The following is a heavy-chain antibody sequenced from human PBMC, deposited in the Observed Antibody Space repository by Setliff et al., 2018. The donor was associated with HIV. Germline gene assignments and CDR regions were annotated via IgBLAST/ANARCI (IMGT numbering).Heavy chain of an antibody. Sequence: ASVKVSCKASGYTFTGYYMHWVRQAPGQGLEWMGWINPNGGGTNYAQKFQGRVTMTRDTSISTAYMELSRLRSDDTAVYYFGTYPPNWNYGAAAFDIWGQGTLVTVSS. CDR3: GTYPPNWNYGAAAFDI. CDR2: INPNGGGT. CDR1: GYTFTGYY. V-gene: IGHV1-2*02. J-gene: IGHJ3*02. D-gene: IGHD1-7*01.